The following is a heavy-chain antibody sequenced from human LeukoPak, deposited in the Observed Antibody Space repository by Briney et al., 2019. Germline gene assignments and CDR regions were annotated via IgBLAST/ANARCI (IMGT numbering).Heavy chain of an antibody. J-gene: IGHJ4*02. V-gene: IGHV3-30*18. CDR3: AKGQAPFDY. Sequence: PGGSLRLSCAASGFTFNSYGMHWVRQAPGKGLEWVAVISYDGSNKYYADSVKGRFTIPRDNSKNTLFLQMNSLRAEDTAVYYCAKGQAPFDYWGRGTLVTVSS. CDR2: ISYDGSNK. CDR1: GFTFNSYG.